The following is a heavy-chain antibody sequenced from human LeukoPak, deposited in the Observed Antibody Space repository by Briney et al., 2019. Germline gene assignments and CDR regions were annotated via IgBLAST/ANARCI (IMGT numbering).Heavy chain of an antibody. Sequence: SETLSLTCAVYGGSFSGYYWSWIRQPPGKGLEWIGEINRSGSTNYNPSLKSRVTISVDTSKNQFSLRLSSVTAADTAVYYCARGWNYCSSTSCYPFDYWGQGTLVTVSS. CDR1: GGSFSGYY. J-gene: IGHJ4*02. D-gene: IGHD2-2*01. CDR2: INRSGST. CDR3: ARGWNYCSSTSCYPFDY. V-gene: IGHV4-34*01.